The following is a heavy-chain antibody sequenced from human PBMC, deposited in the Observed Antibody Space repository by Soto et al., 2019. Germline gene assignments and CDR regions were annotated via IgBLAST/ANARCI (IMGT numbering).Heavy chain of an antibody. CDR3: ARVYRGAAAGVNNWFGP. V-gene: IGHV4-34*01. Sequence: SETLSLTCAVYGGSFSGYYWSWIRQPPGKGLEWIGEINHSGSTNYNPSLKSRVTISVDTSKNQFSLKLSSVTAADTAVYYCARVYRGAAAGVNNWFGPWGKATRGTVSS. CDR2: INHSGST. CDR1: GGSFSGYY. D-gene: IGHD3-10*01. J-gene: IGHJ5*02.